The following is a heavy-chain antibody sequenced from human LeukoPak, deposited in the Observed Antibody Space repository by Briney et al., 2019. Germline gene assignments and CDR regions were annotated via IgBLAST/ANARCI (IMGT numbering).Heavy chain of an antibody. V-gene: IGHV1-24*01. Sequence: ASVKVSCKVSGYTLTELSMHWVRQAPGKGLEWMGGFDPEDGETIYAQKFQGRVTMTEDTSTDTAYMELSSLRSEDTAVYYCARDRLLGGSSWESFDYWGQGTLVTVSS. J-gene: IGHJ4*02. CDR2: FDPEDGET. CDR1: GYTLTELS. D-gene: IGHD6-13*01. CDR3: ARDRLLGGSSWESFDY.